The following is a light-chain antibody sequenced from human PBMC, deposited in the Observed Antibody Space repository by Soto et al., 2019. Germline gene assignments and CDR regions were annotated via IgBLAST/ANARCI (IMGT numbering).Light chain of an antibody. CDR2: EVN. CDR3: SSYTNNSTFHVV. J-gene: IGLJ2*01. CDR1: SSDVGGYNY. V-gene: IGLV2-14*01. Sequence: QSALTQPASVSGSPGQSITISCTGTSSDVGGYNYVSWYQHHPGKAPTLMIYEVNPXXPALSNRFPGSKSGKTASLTISGLQAEDEADYYCSSYTNNSTFHVVFGGVSELT.